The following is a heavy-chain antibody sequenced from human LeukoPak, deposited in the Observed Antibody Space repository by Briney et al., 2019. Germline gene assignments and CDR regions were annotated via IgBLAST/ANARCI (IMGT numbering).Heavy chain of an antibody. J-gene: IGHJ4*02. CDR3: ARVPGRTIAVAGTGYFDY. CDR1: GYTFTGYY. Sequence: ASVKVSCKASGYTFTGYYMHWVRQAPGQGLEWMGWINPSSGGTNYAQKFQGRVTMTRDTSISTAYMELSRLRSDDTAVYYCARVPGRTIAVAGTGYFDYWGREPWSPSPQ. D-gene: IGHD6-19*01. V-gene: IGHV1-2*02. CDR2: INPSSGGT.